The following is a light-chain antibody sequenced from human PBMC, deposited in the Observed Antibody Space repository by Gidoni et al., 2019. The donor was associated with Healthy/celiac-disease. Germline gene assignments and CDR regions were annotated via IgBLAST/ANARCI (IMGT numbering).Light chain of an antibody. J-gene: IGKJ4*01. CDR3: QQYNNWLALT. Sequence: EIVMTQSPATLSLSPGERATLSCRASQSVSSNLARYQQKPGQAPRLLIYGASTRATGIPARFSSSGSGTEFTLTISSLQSEDFAVYYCQQYNNWLALTFGGGTKVEIK. V-gene: IGKV3-15*01. CDR1: QSVSSN. CDR2: GAS.